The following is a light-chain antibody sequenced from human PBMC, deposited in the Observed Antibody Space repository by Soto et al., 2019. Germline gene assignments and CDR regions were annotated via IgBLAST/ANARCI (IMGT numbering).Light chain of an antibody. V-gene: IGKV3-15*01. CDR3: QQYTSWPLT. J-gene: IGKJ4*01. CDR1: QNVYSN. Sequence: EIAMTQSPATLSVSPGERATLSCRASQNVYSNLAWYQQKPGQAPRLLIYGASTRATGIPARFSGSGSGTEFTVTISSLQSEDFAVYYCQQYTSWPLTFGRGTKVEI. CDR2: GAS.